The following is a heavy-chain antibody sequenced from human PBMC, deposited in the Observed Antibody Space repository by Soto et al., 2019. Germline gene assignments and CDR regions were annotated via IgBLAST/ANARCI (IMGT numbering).Heavy chain of an antibody. D-gene: IGHD3-10*01. J-gene: IGHJ4*02. Sequence: GGSLRLSCAASGFTFSSYAMSWVRQAPGKGLEWVSAISGSGGSTYYADSVKGRFTISRDNSKNTLYLQMNSLRAEDTAVYYCAKTRVRGVIAGQFDYWGQGTLVTVSS. CDR2: ISGSGGST. CDR3: AKTRVRGVIAGQFDY. V-gene: IGHV3-23*01. CDR1: GFTFSSYA.